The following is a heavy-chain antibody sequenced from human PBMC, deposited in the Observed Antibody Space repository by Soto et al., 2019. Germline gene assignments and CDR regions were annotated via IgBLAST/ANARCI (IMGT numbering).Heavy chain of an antibody. Sequence: QVQLVQSGAEVKKPGASVKVSCKVSGYTLTELSMHWVRQAPGKGLEWMGGFDPEDGETIYAQKFQGRVTMTEDTSXXTXYXXLSSLRSEDTAVYYCATGTIGIAVAGSGRSWYFDLWGRGTLVTVSS. J-gene: IGHJ2*01. CDR3: ATGTIGIAVAGSGRSWYFDL. CDR1: GYTLTELS. V-gene: IGHV1-24*01. D-gene: IGHD6-19*01. CDR2: FDPEDGET.